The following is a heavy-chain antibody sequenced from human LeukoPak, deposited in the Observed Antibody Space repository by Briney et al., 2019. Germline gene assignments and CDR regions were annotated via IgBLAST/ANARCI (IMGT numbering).Heavy chain of an antibody. CDR1: GFTFSTYS. Sequence: GGSLRLSCAASGFTFSTYSMNWVRQAPGKGLGWFSSLSSSSTYVYYADSVKGRFTISRDNAKNSLYLQMNSLRAEDTAVYYCARVRCSGGGCFYNFDYWGQGSLVTVSS. CDR2: LSSSSTYV. CDR3: ARVRCSGGGCFYNFDY. J-gene: IGHJ4*02. D-gene: IGHD2-15*01. V-gene: IGHV3-21*01.